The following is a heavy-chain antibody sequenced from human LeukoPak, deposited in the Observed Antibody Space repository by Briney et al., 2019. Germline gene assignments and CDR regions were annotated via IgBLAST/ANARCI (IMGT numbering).Heavy chain of an antibody. CDR2: INPSGGST. CDR1: GYTFPSYY. J-gene: IGHJ4*02. D-gene: IGHD3-22*01. V-gene: IGHV1-46*01. Sequence: GASVKVPCKASGYTFPSYYMHWVRQAPGQGFGWMGIINPSGGSTSYAQKFQGRVTMTRDTSTSTVYMELSSLRSEDTAVYYCARETDSSVDYWGQGTLVTVSS. CDR3: ARETDSSVDY.